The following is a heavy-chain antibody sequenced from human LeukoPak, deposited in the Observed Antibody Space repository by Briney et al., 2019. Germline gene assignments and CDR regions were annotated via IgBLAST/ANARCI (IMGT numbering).Heavy chain of an antibody. V-gene: IGHV3-21*01. D-gene: IGHD6-19*01. CDR3: ARDLDHAVAGPFDS. J-gene: IGHJ4*02. Sequence: GSLRLSCAASGFTFSSYSMNWVRQAPGKGLEWVSSISSSSSYIYYADSVKGRFTISRDNAKNSLYLQMNSLRAEDTAVYYCARDLDHAVAGPFDSWGQGTLVTVSS. CDR1: GFTFSSYS. CDR2: ISSSSSYI.